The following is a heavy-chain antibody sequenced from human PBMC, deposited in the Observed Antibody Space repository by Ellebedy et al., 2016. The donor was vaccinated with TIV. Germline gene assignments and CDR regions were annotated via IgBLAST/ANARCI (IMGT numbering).Heavy chain of an antibody. J-gene: IGHJ6*03. V-gene: IGHV4-34*01. CDR3: ARGFGSYYYYYYMDV. Sequence: SETLSLTXAVYGGSFSGYYWSWIRQPPGKGLEWIGEINHSGSTNYNPSLKSRVTISVDTSKNQFSLKLSSVTAADTAVYYCARGFGSYYYYYYMDVWGKGTTVTVSS. CDR2: INHSGST. D-gene: IGHD1-26*01. CDR1: GGSFSGYY.